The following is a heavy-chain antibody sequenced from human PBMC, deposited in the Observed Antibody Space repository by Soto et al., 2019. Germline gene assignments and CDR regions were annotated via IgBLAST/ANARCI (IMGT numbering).Heavy chain of an antibody. V-gene: IGHV3-48*02. CDR3: ARSMFGVVITHYFDS. D-gene: IGHD3-3*01. CDR1: GFTFSSYS. CDR2: FGRDSTV. J-gene: IGHJ4*02. Sequence: PGGSLRLSCAASGFTFSSYSMNWVRQAPGKGLEWIASFGRDSTVYYADSVKGRFTISRDNAKNSLYLQMDSLRDEDTAVYFCARSMFGVVITHYFDSWGLGTLVTVSS.